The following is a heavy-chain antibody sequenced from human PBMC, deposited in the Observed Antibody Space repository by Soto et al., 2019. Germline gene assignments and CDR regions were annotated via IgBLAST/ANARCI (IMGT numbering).Heavy chain of an antibody. Sequence: DVQLVESGGDLVQPGRSLRLSCVASGFTFDDYAIHWVRRAPGRGLEWVAGISWNGASIGYADSVKGRFTISRDNAKNTLYLQMNSLRNEDTAFHYCANLPLYGSGFDCWGQGTLVTVSS. J-gene: IGHJ4*02. V-gene: IGHV3-9*01. CDR2: ISWNGASI. CDR3: ANLPLYGSGFDC. D-gene: IGHD3-10*01. CDR1: GFTFDDYA.